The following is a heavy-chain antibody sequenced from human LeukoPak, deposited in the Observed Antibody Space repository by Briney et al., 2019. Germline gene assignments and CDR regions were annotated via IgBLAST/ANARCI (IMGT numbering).Heavy chain of an antibody. V-gene: IGHV3-23*01. Sequence: GGSLRLSCAASGVTFSRYAMSWVRQAPGKGLEWVSAISESGTGTYYADSVKGRFTISRDNSKNTLYLQMNSLRAEDTAVYHCGRTEYGSGSYSDNWGQGTLVTVSS. D-gene: IGHD3-10*01. CDR1: GVTFSRYA. CDR3: GRTEYGSGSYSDN. CDR2: ISESGTGT. J-gene: IGHJ4*02.